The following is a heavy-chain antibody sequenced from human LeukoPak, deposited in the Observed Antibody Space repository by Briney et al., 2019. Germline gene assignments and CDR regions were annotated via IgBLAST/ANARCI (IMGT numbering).Heavy chain of an antibody. V-gene: IGHV1-2*02. Sequence: ASVKVSCKASGYTFTDYYIHWVRQAPGQGLEWLGWISPNSGGTNYAQNFQGRVTMTRDTSNNTAYMELSRLRSDDTAVYYCARDYSDYSLAYWGRGTLVTVSS. CDR2: ISPNSGGT. J-gene: IGHJ4*02. CDR1: GYTFTDYY. CDR3: ARDYSDYSLAY. D-gene: IGHD4-11*01.